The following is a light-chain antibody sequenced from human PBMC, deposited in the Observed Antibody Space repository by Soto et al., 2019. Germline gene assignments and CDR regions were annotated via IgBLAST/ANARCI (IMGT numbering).Light chain of an antibody. V-gene: IGKV1-33*01. Sequence: DIQMTQSPSSLSASIGDRVTITCQASQDISNYLTWYQQKPGKAPKLLIYDASNLETGVPSRFSGSGSGTDFTFTISIVQPEDFATYYCHQYHNFPITFGQGTRLEIK. CDR1: QDISNY. CDR2: DAS. CDR3: HQYHNFPIT. J-gene: IGKJ5*01.